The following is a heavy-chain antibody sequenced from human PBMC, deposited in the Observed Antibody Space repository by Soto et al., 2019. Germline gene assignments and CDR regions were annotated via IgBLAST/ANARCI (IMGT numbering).Heavy chain of an antibody. CDR3: AKMGTPATRLYYFDF. CDR1: GGSISSGNYY. V-gene: IGHV4-30-4*01. J-gene: IGHJ4*02. D-gene: IGHD2-15*01. CDR2: ISYSGST. Sequence: QVQLQESGPGLVKPSQTLSLTCTVSGGSISSGNYYWSWIRQPPGKGLEWIGFISYSGSTYYNLSLKTRLTISVDTSKHQFSLILSFVTAADTAVYYCAKMGTPATRLYYFDFWGQGTLVTVSS.